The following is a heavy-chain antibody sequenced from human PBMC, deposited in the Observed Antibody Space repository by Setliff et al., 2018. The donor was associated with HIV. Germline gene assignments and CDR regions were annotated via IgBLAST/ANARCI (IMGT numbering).Heavy chain of an antibody. J-gene: IGHJ4*02. CDR3: GRAPPYCSGGSCADY. D-gene: IGHD2-15*01. CDR2: ITSRSVST. Sequence: GGSLRLSCAASGFIFSDFYMSWIRQAPGKGLEWVSSITSRSVSTYYADSVKGRFTISRDNANDSLYLQMNNLRAEDTAVYYCGRAPPYCSGGSCADYWGQGTLVTVSS. V-gene: IGHV3-11*04. CDR1: GFIFSDFY.